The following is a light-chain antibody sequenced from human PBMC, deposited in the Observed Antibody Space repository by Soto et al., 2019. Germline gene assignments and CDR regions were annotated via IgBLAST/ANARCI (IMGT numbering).Light chain of an antibody. V-gene: IGLV2-14*01. Sequence: QSVLTQPASVSGSPGQSITLSCTGTSSDVGGYNYASWYQQHPGKAPKLMIYEVSNRPSGVSNRFSGSKSGNTASLTISGLQAEDEADYYCSSYTSSSTYVFGTGTKLTVL. CDR3: SSYTSSSTYV. CDR1: SSDVGGYNY. J-gene: IGLJ1*01. CDR2: EVS.